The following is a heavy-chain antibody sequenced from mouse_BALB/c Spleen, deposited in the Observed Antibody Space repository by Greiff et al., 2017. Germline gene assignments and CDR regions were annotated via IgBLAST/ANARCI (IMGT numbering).Heavy chain of an antibody. V-gene: IGHV1S22*01. CDR1: GYTFTSYW. J-gene: IGHJ4*01. Sequence: LQQPGSELVRPGASVKLSCKASGYTFTSYWMHWVKQRHGQGLEWIGNIYPGSGSTNYDEKFKSKGTLTVDTSSSTAYMHLSSLTSEDSAVYYCTLQLGLRTMDYWGQGTSVTVSS. CDR2: IYPGSGST. D-gene: IGHD3-1*01. CDR3: TLQLGLRTMDY.